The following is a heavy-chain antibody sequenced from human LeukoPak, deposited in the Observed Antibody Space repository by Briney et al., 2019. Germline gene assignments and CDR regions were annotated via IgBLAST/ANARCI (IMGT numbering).Heavy chain of an antibody. Sequence: GGSLRLSWAASGFTVSSNYMSWVRQAPGKGLEWVSGIYSGGSTYYADSVKGRFTISRHNSKNTLYLQMNSLRAEDTAVYYCARVTVIAAAGWFDPWGQGTLVTVSS. J-gene: IGHJ5*02. V-gene: IGHV3-53*04. CDR1: GFTVSSNY. CDR3: ARVTVIAAAGWFDP. D-gene: IGHD6-13*01. CDR2: IYSGGST.